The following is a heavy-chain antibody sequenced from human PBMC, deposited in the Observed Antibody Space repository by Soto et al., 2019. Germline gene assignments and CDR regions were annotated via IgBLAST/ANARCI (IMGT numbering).Heavy chain of an antibody. J-gene: IGHJ5*02. CDR2: ISSSSSYI. Sequence: EVQLVESGGGLVKPGGSLRLSCAASGFTFSSYSMNWVRQAPGKGLEWVSSISSSSSYIYYADSVKGRFTISRDNAKNSLYLQKNSLRAEDASVYYCATETSISYSTSLGESWGQGTLVTVSS. D-gene: IGHD6-6*01. CDR3: ATETSISYSTSLGES. V-gene: IGHV3-21*06. CDR1: GFTFSSYS.